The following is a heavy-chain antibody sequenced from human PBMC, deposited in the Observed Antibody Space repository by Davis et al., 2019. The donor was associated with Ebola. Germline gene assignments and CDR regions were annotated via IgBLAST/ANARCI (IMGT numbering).Heavy chain of an antibody. Sequence: GESLKISCAASGFTFSSYAMSWVRQAPGKGLEWVSAISGSGGSTYYADSVKGRFTISRDNSKNTLYLQMNSLRAEATAVYYCAKGPGTMIVVVTVFDYWGQGTLVTVSS. CDR1: GFTFSSYA. V-gene: IGHV3-23*01. CDR2: ISGSGGST. CDR3: AKGPGTMIVVVTVFDY. J-gene: IGHJ4*02. D-gene: IGHD3-22*01.